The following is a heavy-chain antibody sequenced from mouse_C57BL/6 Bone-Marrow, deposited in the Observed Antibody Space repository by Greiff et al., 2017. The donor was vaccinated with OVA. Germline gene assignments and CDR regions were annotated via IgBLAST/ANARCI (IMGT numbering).Heavy chain of an antibody. Sequence: EVMLVESGGDLVKPGGSLKLSCAASGFTFSSYGMSWVRQTPDKRLEWVATISSGGSYTYYPDSVKGRFTISRDNAKNTLYLQMSSLKSEDTAMYYCARLYGSSPHWYFDVWGTGTTVTVSS. CDR2: ISSGGSYT. D-gene: IGHD1-1*01. CDR3: ARLYGSSPHWYFDV. J-gene: IGHJ1*03. V-gene: IGHV5-6*01. CDR1: GFTFSSYG.